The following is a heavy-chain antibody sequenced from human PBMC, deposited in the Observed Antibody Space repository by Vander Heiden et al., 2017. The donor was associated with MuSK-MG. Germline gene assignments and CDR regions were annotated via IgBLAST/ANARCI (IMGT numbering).Heavy chain of an antibody. CDR1: GFTFTTCD. J-gene: IGHJ6*02. CDR2: IWYDGSNQ. Sequence: QVQLVESGVGVVQPGTSLRLACAASGFTFTTCDMHWVRQAPGKGLEWVGVIWYDGSNQYYADSVKGRFTISRDISKNTLYLRMNSLRVEDTAVYYCAKDRGGYYFYGMDVWGQGTTVTVSS. V-gene: IGHV3-33*06. D-gene: IGHD2-15*01. CDR3: AKDRGGYYFYGMDV.